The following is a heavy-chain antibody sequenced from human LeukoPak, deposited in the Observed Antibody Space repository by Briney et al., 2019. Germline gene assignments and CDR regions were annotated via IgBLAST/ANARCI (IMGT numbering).Heavy chain of an antibody. Sequence: SETLSLTCTVSGGSISSYYWSWIRQPPGKGLEWIGYIYYSGSTYYNPSLKSRVTISVDTSKNQFSLKLSSVTAADTAVYYCARWYGDYAKYYFDYWGQGTLVTVSS. CDR2: IYYSGST. CDR3: ARWYGDYAKYYFDY. J-gene: IGHJ4*02. D-gene: IGHD4-17*01. CDR1: GGSISSYY. V-gene: IGHV4-30-4*01.